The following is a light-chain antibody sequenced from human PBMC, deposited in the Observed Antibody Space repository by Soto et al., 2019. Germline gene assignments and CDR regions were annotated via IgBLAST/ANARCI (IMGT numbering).Light chain of an antibody. CDR1: QGIRRD. CDR2: AAS. J-gene: IGKJ1*01. Sequence: AIQMTQSPSSLSASVGDRVTISCRASQGIRRDLAWYQQRPGTVPKLLIYAASSLQSGVPSRFNGTGCGTDFTLTLSSLQPEDFPTYHRLQGYYCPRTFGQGPRLHIK. CDR3: LQGYYCPRT. V-gene: IGKV1-6*01.